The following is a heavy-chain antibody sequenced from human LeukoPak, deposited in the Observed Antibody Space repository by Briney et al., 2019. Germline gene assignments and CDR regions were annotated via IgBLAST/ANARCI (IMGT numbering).Heavy chain of an antibody. CDR2: ISGLSSYT. CDR3: GRAL. CDR1: GFTFSDYD. V-gene: IGHV3-21*01. Sequence: GGSLRLSCSASGFTFSDYDMNWVRQAPGKGLEWASSISGLSSYTYYGESVKGRFSISRDNAKNSLYLQMNSLGAEDTATYYCGRALWGQGILVTVSS. J-gene: IGHJ4*02.